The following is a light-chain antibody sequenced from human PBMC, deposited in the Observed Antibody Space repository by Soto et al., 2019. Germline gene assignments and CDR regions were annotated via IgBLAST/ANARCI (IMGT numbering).Light chain of an antibody. V-gene: IGLV7-46*01. Sequence: QAVVTQESSLTVSPGGTVTLTCGSSTGAVTSGHYPYWFHQKPGQAPRTLIYDTSNKHSWTPARFSGSLLGGKDALTLSGAQHEDEADYYCLLSYSDTRVFGGGTKLTVL. CDR1: TGAVTSGHY. CDR3: LLSYSDTRV. CDR2: DTS. J-gene: IGLJ3*02.